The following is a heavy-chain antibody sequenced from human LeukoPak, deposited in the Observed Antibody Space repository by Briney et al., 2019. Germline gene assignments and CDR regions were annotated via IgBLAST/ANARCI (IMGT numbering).Heavy chain of an antibody. V-gene: IGHV4-59*01. Sequence: SETLSLTCTVSGGSISSYYWSCIRQPPGKGLEWIGYIYYSGSTNYNPSLKSRVTISVDTSKNQFSLKLSSVTAADTAVYYCARGGRWVGATWNWFDPWGQGTLVTVSS. CDR2: IYYSGST. CDR1: GGSISSYY. J-gene: IGHJ5*02. CDR3: ARGGRWVGATWNWFDP. D-gene: IGHD1-26*01.